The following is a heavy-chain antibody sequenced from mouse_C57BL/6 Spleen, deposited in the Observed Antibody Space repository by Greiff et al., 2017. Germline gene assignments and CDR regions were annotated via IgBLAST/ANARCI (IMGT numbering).Heavy chain of an antibody. CDR3: TRGGVYYCSSYDFDY. Sequence: DVKLVESGEGLVKPGGSLKLSCAASGFTFSSYAMSWVRQTPEKRLEWVAYISSGGDYIYYADTVKGRFTISRDNARNTLYLQMSSLKSEDTAMYYCTRGGVYYCSSYDFDYWGQGTTLTVSS. J-gene: IGHJ2*01. D-gene: IGHD1-1*01. V-gene: IGHV5-9-1*02. CDR2: ISSGGDYI. CDR1: GFTFSSYA.